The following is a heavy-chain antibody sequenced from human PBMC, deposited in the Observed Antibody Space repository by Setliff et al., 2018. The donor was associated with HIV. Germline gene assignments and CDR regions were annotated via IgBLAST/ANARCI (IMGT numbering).Heavy chain of an antibody. V-gene: IGHV1-69*13. J-gene: IGHJ4*02. CDR2: IIPIFGTA. Sequence: SVKVSCKASGGTFGSYAISWVRQAPGQGLEWMGGIIPIFGTANYAQKFQGRVTITADESTSTAYMELSSLRSEDTAVYYCAATYYYDSSGLHGFDYWGQGTLVTVSS. CDR1: GGTFGSYA. D-gene: IGHD3-22*01. CDR3: AATYYYDSSGLHGFDY.